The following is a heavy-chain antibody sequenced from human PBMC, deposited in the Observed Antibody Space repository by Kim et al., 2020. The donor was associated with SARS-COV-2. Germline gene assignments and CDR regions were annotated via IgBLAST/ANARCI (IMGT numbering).Heavy chain of an antibody. V-gene: IGHV3-30-3*01. Sequence: GGSLRLSCAASGFTFSTYAMHWVRQAPGKGLEWVAVISYDGSNKYYADSVRGRFTISRDNSKNTLYLQMSSLRTEDTAVYHCARGEGGSYFGAFDIWGQGTMVTVSS. D-gene: IGHD1-26*01. J-gene: IGHJ3*02. CDR3: ARGEGGSYFGAFDI. CDR2: ISYDGSNK. CDR1: GFTFSTYA.